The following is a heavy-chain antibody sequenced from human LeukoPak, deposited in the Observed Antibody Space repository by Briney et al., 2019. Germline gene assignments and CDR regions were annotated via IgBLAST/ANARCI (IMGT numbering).Heavy chain of an antibody. D-gene: IGHD6-6*01. CDR3: ARDWGTSSLYLVN. CDR1: GFTFSSNG. J-gene: IGHJ4*02. CDR2: IQNDGNNK. V-gene: IGHV3-30*02. Sequence: PGGSLRLSCAASGFTFSSNGMHWVRQAPGKGLEWVAFIQNDGNNKKYADSVKGRFTISSDNSKNTLYLQMNSLRIEDTAVYYCARDWGTSSLYLVNWGQGTLVTVSS.